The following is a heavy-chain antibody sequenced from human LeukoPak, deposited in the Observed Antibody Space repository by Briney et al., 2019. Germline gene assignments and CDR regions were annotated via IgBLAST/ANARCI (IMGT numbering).Heavy chain of an antibody. CDR3: ARDLLPPATVAATGDAFDI. V-gene: IGHV3-48*01. Sequence: GGSLRLSCAASGFTFSSYSMNWVRQAPGKGLEWVSYISSSSTIYYADSVKCRFTISRDNAKNSLYLQMNSLRAEDTAVYYCARDLLPPATVAATGDAFDIWGQGTMVTVSS. D-gene: IGHD6-19*01. CDR2: ISSSSTI. J-gene: IGHJ3*02. CDR1: GFTFSSYS.